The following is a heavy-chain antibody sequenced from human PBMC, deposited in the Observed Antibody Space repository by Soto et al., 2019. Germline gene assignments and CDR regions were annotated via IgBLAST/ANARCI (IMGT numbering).Heavy chain of an antibody. CDR3: ARVGGQWLVLSSWFDP. J-gene: IGHJ5*02. CDR2: INAGNGNT. CDR1: GYTFTSYA. V-gene: IGHV1-3*01. D-gene: IGHD6-19*01. Sequence: QVQLVQSGAEVKKPGASVKVSCKASGYTFTSYAMHWVRQAPGQRLEWMGWINAGNGNTKYSQKFQGRVTITRDTSASTAYRELSSLRSEDTAVYYCARVGGQWLVLSSWFDPWGQGTLVTVSS.